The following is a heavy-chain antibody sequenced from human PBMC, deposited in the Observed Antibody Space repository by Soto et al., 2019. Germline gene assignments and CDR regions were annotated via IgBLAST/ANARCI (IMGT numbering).Heavy chain of an antibody. CDR3: ARGVGSSPPRY. CDR2: IYASGSP. D-gene: IGHD1-26*01. CDR1: GGSISVYY. J-gene: IGHJ4*02. V-gene: IGHV4-59*01. Sequence: SQTLSLTCTLSGGSISVYYWSWVRQPPGHELEWIGSIYASGSPYYNPSLRSRVTISADTSKNKISLKLTPPTAADTAVYYCARGVGSSPPRYWGRGTLVTVSS.